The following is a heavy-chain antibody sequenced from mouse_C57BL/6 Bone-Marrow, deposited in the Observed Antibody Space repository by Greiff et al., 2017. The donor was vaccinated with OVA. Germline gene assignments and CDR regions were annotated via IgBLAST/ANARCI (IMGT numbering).Heavy chain of an antibody. CDR1: GYAFTNYL. Sequence: VQLQQSGAELVRPGTSVKESCKASGYAFTNYLIEWVKQRPGQGLEWIGVINPGSGGTNYNEKFKGKATLTADKSSSTAYMQLSSLTSEDSAVYFCGRGFITYFDYWGQGTTLTVSS. CDR2: INPGSGGT. CDR3: GRGFITYFDY. V-gene: IGHV1-54*01. D-gene: IGHD1-1*01. J-gene: IGHJ2*01.